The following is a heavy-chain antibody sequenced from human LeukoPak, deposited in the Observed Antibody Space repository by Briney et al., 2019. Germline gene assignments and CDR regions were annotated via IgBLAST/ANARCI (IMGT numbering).Heavy chain of an antibody. CDR1: GYTLTELS. D-gene: IGHD2-2*01. Sequence: GASVKVSCKVSGYTLTELSMHWVRQAPGKGLEWMGGFDPEDGETIYAQKFQGRVTMTGDTSADTAYMELSSLRSEDTAVYYCATTLTDIVVVPAFTPHFDYWGQGTLVTVSS. CDR2: FDPEDGET. J-gene: IGHJ4*02. V-gene: IGHV1-24*01. CDR3: ATTLTDIVVVPAFTPHFDY.